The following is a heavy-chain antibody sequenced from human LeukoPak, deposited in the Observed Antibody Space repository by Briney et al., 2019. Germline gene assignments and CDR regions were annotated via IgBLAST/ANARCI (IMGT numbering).Heavy chain of an antibody. CDR3: AGFCASSTCYNGGTNFAF. CDR1: GYSLSSSNW. V-gene: IGHV4-28*01. CDR2: IYYSGST. Sequence: SETLSLTCAVSGYSLSSSNWWGWIRQPPGKGLEWIGYIYYSGSTNYNPSLKSRVTMSVDTSKNQFSLKLSSVTAADSAVYYCAGFCASSTCYNGGTNFAFWGQGALVAVSS. D-gene: IGHD2-2*01. J-gene: IGHJ4*02.